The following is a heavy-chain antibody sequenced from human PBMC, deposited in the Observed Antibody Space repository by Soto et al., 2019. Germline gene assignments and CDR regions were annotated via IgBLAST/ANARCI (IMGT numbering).Heavy chain of an antibody. V-gene: IGHV2-5*02. D-gene: IGHD3-16*02. Sequence: QITLKESGPTLVKPTQTLTLTCTFSGFSLSTSGVGVGWIRQPPGKALEWLALIYWDDDKRYSPSLKSRLTITKDTSKNQVVLTMTNMDPVDTATYYCAQGALGELSLFGWFDPWGQGTLVTVSS. CDR2: IYWDDDK. CDR1: GFSLSTSGVG. CDR3: AQGALGELSLFGWFDP. J-gene: IGHJ5*02.